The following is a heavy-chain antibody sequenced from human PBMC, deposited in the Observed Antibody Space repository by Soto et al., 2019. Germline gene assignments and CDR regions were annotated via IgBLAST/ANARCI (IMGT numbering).Heavy chain of an antibody. Sequence: EVQLVESGGGLVQPGGSLKLSCAASGFIFSGSAIHGVRQASGKGLEWVGRIRSRANNFATSSAASVKGRFTFSRDDSKNTAYLQMNTLKPEDTAVYYCARGQGAAIGDYYYHGMDVW. J-gene: IGHJ6*01. V-gene: IGHV3-73*02. CDR1: GFIFSGSA. CDR2: IRSRANNFAT. CDR3: ARGQGAAIGDYYYHGMDV. D-gene: IGHD2-2*02.